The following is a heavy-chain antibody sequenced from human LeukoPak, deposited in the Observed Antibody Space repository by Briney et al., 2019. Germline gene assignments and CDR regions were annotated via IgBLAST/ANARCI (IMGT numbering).Heavy chain of an antibody. D-gene: IGHD5-18*01. CDR3: ARDRGYSYGLDY. Sequence: SETLSLTCTVSGGSISSYYWSWIRQPPGKGLEWIGYIYYSGSTNYNPSLKSRVTISVDTSKDQFSLKLSSVTAADTAVYYCARDRGYSYGLDYWGQGTLVTVSS. V-gene: IGHV4-59*01. J-gene: IGHJ4*02. CDR2: IYYSGST. CDR1: GGSISSYY.